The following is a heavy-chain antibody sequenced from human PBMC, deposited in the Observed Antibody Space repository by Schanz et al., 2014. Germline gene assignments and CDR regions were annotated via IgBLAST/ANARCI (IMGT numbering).Heavy chain of an antibody. D-gene: IGHD3-10*01. CDR1: GFIFSNYG. J-gene: IGHJ4*02. V-gene: IGHV3-30*19. CDR3: ARANYRRKINFDY. CDR2: ISYDGSNK. Sequence: QVQLVESGGGVVQPGRSLRLSCAASGFIFSNYGMHWVRQAPGKGLEWVAVISYDGSNKYYADSVKGRFTISRDNSKNTLYLQMNTLRAEDTAVYYCARANYRRKINFDYWGRGTLXTVSS.